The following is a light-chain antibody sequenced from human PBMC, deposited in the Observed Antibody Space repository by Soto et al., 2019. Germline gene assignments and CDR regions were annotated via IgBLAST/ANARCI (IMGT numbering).Light chain of an antibody. J-gene: IGKJ4*01. CDR1: RTINTY. V-gene: IGKV1-39*01. Sequence: DVRMTQSPSSLSASVGDTITITCRASRTINTYLNWFQQKPGXPPXXLIYGASTLHDGVPSRFIGSGSGADFTLALSGLQPEDFASYHCQQTYSDISFGGGTKVDIK. CDR2: GAS. CDR3: QQTYSDIS.